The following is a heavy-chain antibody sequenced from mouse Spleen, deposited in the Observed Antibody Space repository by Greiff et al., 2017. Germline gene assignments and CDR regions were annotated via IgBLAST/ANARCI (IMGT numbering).Heavy chain of an antibody. V-gene: IGHV5-12*01. D-gene: IGHD2-4*01. J-gene: IGHJ3*01. Sequence: EVKLQESGGGLVQPGGSLKLSCAASGFTFSDYYMYWVRQTPEKRLEWVAYISNGGGSTYYPDTVKGRFTISRDNAKNTLYLQMSRLKSEDTAMYYCARHCDYAWFAYWGQGTLVTVSA. CDR3: ARHCDYAWFAY. CDR2: ISNGGGST. CDR1: GFTFSDYY.